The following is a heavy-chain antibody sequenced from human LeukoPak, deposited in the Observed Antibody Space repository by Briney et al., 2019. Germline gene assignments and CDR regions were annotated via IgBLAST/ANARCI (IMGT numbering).Heavy chain of an antibody. V-gene: IGHV3-30*18. Sequence: GGSLRLSCAASGFIFSSYGMQWVRQAPGKGLEWVAVISYDGSNKYYADSVKGRFTIYRDNSKNTLYLQMNSLRDEDTAVYYCAKAPPNSSGWYVGYYYYGMDVWGQGTTVTVSS. CDR1: GFIFSSYG. J-gene: IGHJ6*02. D-gene: IGHD6-19*01. CDR3: AKAPPNSSGWYVGYYYYGMDV. CDR2: ISYDGSNK.